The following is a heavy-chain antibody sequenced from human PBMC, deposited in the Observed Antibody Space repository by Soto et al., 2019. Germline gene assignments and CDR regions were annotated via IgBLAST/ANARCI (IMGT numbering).Heavy chain of an antibody. J-gene: IGHJ6*01. V-gene: IGHV4-39*01. CDR2: ILHSGST. D-gene: IGHD2-2*01. CDR3: ATLPAAMYFYGSDV. CDR1: GGSVSISTYY. Sequence: SETLSLTCPVSGGSVSISTYYWAWVRQTPGKGLEWLGSILHSGSTYYNPSLKSRLTLSVDTSEDQFSLNLSSVTATDTGVYYCATLPAAMYFYGSDVWGPGTTVTVSS.